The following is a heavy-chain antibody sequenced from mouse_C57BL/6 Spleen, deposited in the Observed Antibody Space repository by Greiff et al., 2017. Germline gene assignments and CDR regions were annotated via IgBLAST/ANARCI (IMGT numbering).Heavy chain of an antibody. Sequence: DVKLVESGGDLVKPGGSLKLSCAASGFTFSSYGMPWVRQTPDKRLEWVATISSGGSYTYYPDSVKGRFTISRDTAKNTLYLQMSSLKSEDTAMYYCARRGDPMITFDYWGQGTTLTVSS. V-gene: IGHV5-6*02. CDR1: GFTFSSYG. CDR2: ISSGGSYT. CDR3: ARRGDPMITFDY. D-gene: IGHD2-4*01. J-gene: IGHJ2*01.